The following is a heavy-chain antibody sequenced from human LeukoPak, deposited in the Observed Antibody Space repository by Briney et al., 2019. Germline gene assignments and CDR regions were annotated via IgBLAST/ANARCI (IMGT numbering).Heavy chain of an antibody. CDR3: AKMRLEMATISLIDY. V-gene: IGHV3-23*01. D-gene: IGHD5-24*01. CDR2: ISGSGGST. CDR1: GFTFSSYA. Sequence: GGSLRLSCAASGFTFSSYAMSWVRQAPGKGLEWVSAISGSGGSTYYADSVKGRFTISRANSKNTLYLQMNSLKAEDTDVYYCAKMRLEMATISLIDYWGQGTLVTVSS. J-gene: IGHJ4*02.